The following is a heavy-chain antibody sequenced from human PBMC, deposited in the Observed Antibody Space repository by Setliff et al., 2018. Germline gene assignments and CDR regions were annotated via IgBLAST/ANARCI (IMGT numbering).Heavy chain of an antibody. J-gene: IGHJ3*02. CDR1: GFTFSNAW. D-gene: IGHD3-16*01. CDR2: IKRKTDGLTT. V-gene: IGHV3-15*07. CDR3: TTDPSPTFGGAIGAAFDI. Sequence: GGSLRLSCAASGFTFSNAWMNWVRQAPGKGLEWVGRIKRKTDGLTTDYAAPVKGRFTISRDDSKNTLYLQMNSLKTEDTAVYYCTTDPSPTFGGAIGAAFDIWGQGTMVTVSS.